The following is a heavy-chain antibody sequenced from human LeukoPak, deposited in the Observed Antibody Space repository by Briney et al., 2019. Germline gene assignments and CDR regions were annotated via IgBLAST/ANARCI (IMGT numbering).Heavy chain of an antibody. J-gene: IGHJ4*02. CDR2: ISGSGGST. CDR3: ASAYDSTIGHRN. D-gene: IGHD3-22*01. CDR1: GFTFSSYA. Sequence: GSLRLSCAASGFTFSSYAMSWVRQAPGKGLEWVSAISGSGGSTYYADSVKGRFTISRDNSKNTLYLQMNSLRAEDTAVYYCASAYDSTIGHRNWGQGTLVTVSS. V-gene: IGHV3-23*01.